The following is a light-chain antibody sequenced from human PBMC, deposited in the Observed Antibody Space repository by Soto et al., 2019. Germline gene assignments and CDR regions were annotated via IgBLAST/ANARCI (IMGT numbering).Light chain of an antibody. CDR1: QTVSSY. CDR3: QQYGTSPIT. Sequence: ENVLTQSPGTLSLSPGERATLSCRASQTVSSYLTWYQQRPGQAPRLLIYGASKRATGIPDRFSGSGSGTDFTLTISRLEPEDFALYYCQQYGTSPITFGQGTRLE. J-gene: IGKJ5*01. V-gene: IGKV3-20*01. CDR2: GAS.